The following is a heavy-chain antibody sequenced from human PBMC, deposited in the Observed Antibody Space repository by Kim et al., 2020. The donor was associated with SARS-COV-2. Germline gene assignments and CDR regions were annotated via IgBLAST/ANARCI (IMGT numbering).Heavy chain of an antibody. D-gene: IGHD6-19*01. J-gene: IGHJ6*02. CDR3: ARASVKYYYGMDV. Sequence: YAVSVKSRITINPDTSKNQFSLQLNSVTPEDTAVYYCARASVKYYYGMDVWGQGTTVTVSS. V-gene: IGHV6-1*01.